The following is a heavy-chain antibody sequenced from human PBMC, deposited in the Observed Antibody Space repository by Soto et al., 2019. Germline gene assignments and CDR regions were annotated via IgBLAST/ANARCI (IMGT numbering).Heavy chain of an antibody. J-gene: IGHJ4*02. V-gene: IGHV4-61*01. CDR2: IHSSGNT. CDR1: GGSVSSVTYF. Sequence: SETLSLTCSVSGGSVSSVTYFWSWIRQPPGKRLEWIGYIHSSGNTNFNPSLKSRVTISIDTSKNQFSLKLTSVTAAETAVYYSARGRDYFDYWGQGTLVTVSS. CDR3: ARGRDYFDY.